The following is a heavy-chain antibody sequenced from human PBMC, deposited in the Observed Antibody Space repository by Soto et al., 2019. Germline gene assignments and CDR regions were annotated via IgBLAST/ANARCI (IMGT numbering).Heavy chain of an antibody. V-gene: IGHV3-30*18. CDR1: GFTFSNYG. D-gene: IGHD4-17*01. Sequence: QVQLVESGGGVVQPGRSLRLSCAASGFTFSNYGMHWFRKAPGKGLEWVAVISYHGSDKYYADSVKGRFTISRDNSKNTLYLQMDSLRAEDTAVYYCAKDHLTTTVTTVGYWGQGTLVTVSS. CDR3: AKDHLTTTVTTVGY. J-gene: IGHJ4*02. CDR2: ISYHGSDK.